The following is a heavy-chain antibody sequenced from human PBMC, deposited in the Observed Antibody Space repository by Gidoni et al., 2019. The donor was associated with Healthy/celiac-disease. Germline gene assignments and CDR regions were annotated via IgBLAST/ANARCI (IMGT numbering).Heavy chain of an antibody. Sequence: QVQLVESGGGVVQPGRSLRLSCAASGFTFSSYGMHWVRQAPGKGLEWVAVIWYDGSNKYYADSVKGRFTISRDNSKNTLYLQMNSLRAEDTAVYYCARAYYDFASKRGMDVWGQGTTVTVSS. CDR3: ARAYYDFASKRGMDV. J-gene: IGHJ6*02. D-gene: IGHD3-3*01. CDR2: IWYDGSNK. CDR1: GFTFSSYG. V-gene: IGHV3-33*01.